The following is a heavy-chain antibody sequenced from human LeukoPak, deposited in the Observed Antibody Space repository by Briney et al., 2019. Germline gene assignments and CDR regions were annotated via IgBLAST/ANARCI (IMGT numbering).Heavy chain of an antibody. CDR3: GRGKSPAAVDD. V-gene: IGHV3-74*01. Sequence: PGGSLRLSCAASGLTVSSNCMSWVRQAPGKGLEWVSHINSDGSDINYADSVKGRFTISRDNAKNTLYLQMNSLRVEDTALYYCGRGKSPAAVDDWGQGTLVTVPS. J-gene: IGHJ4*02. CDR1: GLTVSSNC. CDR2: INSDGSDI. D-gene: IGHD2-2*01.